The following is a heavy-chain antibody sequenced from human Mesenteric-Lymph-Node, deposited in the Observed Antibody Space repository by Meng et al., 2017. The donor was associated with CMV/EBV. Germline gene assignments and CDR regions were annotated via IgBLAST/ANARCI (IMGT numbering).Heavy chain of an antibody. CDR3: ARASSEWSGVASAAAWLHYFDY. J-gene: IGHJ4*02. CDR2: IIPFLGIA. Sequence: SVQVSCKASGGTLSKFAINWVRQAPGQGLEWMGAIIPFLGIANCAQKFQGRVTITADKSTSTAHMELSSLRSEDTAVYFCARASSEWSGVASAAAWLHYFDYWGQGTLVTVSS. CDR1: GGTLSKFA. V-gene: IGHV1-69*10. D-gene: IGHD5-24*01.